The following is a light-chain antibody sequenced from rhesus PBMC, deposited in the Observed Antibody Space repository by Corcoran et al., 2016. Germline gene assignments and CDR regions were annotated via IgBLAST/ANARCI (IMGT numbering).Light chain of an antibody. Sequence: DIQMTQSPSSLSASVGDTVTITCRASQGINNYLSWYQQKTGKAPKPLFYYASILETGVPSRFSGSGSGTDYPLSISSRQPEDIATYYCQQYNNSPFTFGPGTKLDIK. CDR3: QQYNNSPFT. V-gene: IGKV1-66*01. CDR1: QGINNY. CDR2: YAS. J-gene: IGKJ3*01.